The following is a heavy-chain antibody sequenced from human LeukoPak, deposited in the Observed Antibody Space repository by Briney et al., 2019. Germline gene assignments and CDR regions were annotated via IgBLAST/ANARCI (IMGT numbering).Heavy chain of an antibody. J-gene: IGHJ4*02. Sequence: GASVKVSCKASGYTFTSYYMHWVRQAPGQGLEWMGIINPSGGSTSYAQKFQGRVTMTRDMSTSTVYMELSSLRSEDTAVYYCARALRYCSSTSCPRLDYWGQGTLVTVSS. V-gene: IGHV1-46*01. CDR3: ARALRYCSSTSCPRLDY. D-gene: IGHD2-2*01. CDR1: GYTFTSYY. CDR2: INPSGGST.